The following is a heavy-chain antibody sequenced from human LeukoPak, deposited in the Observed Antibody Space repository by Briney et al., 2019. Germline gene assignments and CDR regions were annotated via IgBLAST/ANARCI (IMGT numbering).Heavy chain of an antibody. CDR1: GGTFSSYA. D-gene: IGHD5-12*01. CDR2: IIPIFGTA. V-gene: IGHV1-69*05. CDR3: ARSDDGYGYFDY. J-gene: IGHJ4*02. Sequence: GASVKVSCKASGGTFSSYAISWVRQAPGQWLEWMGGIIPIFGTANYAQKFQGRVTITTDESTSTAYMELSSLRSEDTAVYYCARSDDGYGYFDYWGQGTLVTVSS.